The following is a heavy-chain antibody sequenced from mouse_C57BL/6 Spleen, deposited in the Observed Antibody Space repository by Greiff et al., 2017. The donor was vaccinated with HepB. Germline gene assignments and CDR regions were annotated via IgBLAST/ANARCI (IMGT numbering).Heavy chain of an antibody. CDR3: ARLYYYGSSPRAMDY. D-gene: IGHD1-1*01. V-gene: IGHV1-55*01. Sequence: QVQLQQPGAELVKPGASVKMSCKASGYTFTSYWITWVKQRPGQGLEWIGDIYPGSGSTNYNEKFKSKATLTVDTSSSTAYMQLSSLTSEDSAVYYCARLYYYGSSPRAMDYWGQGTSVTVSS. CDR1: GYTFTSYW. J-gene: IGHJ4*01. CDR2: IYPGSGST.